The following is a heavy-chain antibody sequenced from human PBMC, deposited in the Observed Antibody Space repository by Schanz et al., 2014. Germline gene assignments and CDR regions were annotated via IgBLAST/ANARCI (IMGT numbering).Heavy chain of an antibody. J-gene: IGHJ5*02. D-gene: IGHD1-1*01. CDR3: AYDPGHGDQ. Sequence: ILSCAASGFIFTSYSMNWVRQAPGKGLEWVSSMTNNGDAFYAESVKGRYTISRDNAKNSLFLKMKGLKTDDTAVYHCAYDPGHGDQWGQGTEVTVSA. CDR1: GFIFTSYS. CDR2: MTNNGDA. V-gene: IGHV3-21*01.